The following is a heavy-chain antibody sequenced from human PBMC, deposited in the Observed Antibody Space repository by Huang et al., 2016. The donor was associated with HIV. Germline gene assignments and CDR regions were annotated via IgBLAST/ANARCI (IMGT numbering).Heavy chain of an antibody. J-gene: IGHJ4*02. D-gene: IGHD3-22*01. Sequence: EVQLVESGGGLVQPGGSLRLSCAASGFTFSSYWMHWVRQAPGKGLVWVSRMNSDGGSSGYADSVKGRFTISRDNAKNTLYLQMNSLRAEDTAVYYCVRDPRIQSWLNYFDYWGQGTLVSVFS. CDR1: GFTFSSYW. CDR2: MNSDGGSS. V-gene: IGHV3-74*01. CDR3: VRDPRIQSWLNYFDY.